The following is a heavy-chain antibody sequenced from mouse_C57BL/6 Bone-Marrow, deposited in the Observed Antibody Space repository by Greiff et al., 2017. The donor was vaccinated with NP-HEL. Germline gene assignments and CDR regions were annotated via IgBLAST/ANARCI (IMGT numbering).Heavy chain of an antibody. CDR2: ISSGGSYT. CDR3: ARLLYWYGSSLYYYAMDY. CDR1: GFTFSSYG. D-gene: IGHD1-1*01. J-gene: IGHJ4*01. Sequence: EVKLQESGGDLVKPGGSLKLSCAASGFTFSSYGMSWVRQTPDKRLEWVATISSGGSYTYYPDSVKGRFTISRDNAKNTLYLQMSSLKSEDTAMYYCARLLYWYGSSLYYYAMDYWGQGTSVTVSS. V-gene: IGHV5-6*01.